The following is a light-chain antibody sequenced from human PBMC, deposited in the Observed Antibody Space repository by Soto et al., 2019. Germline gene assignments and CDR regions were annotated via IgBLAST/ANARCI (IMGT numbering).Light chain of an antibody. CDR2: EVS. V-gene: IGLV2-8*01. CDR1: SSDVGGYNY. Sequence: QSALTQPPSAAGSPGQSVTISCTGTSSDVGGYNYVSWYQQHPGNAPKVIIYEVSKRPSGVPDRFSGSKSGNTASLTVSGLQAEDEADYYCSSYAGINTLYVFGTGTKVTV. J-gene: IGLJ1*01. CDR3: SSYAGINTLYV.